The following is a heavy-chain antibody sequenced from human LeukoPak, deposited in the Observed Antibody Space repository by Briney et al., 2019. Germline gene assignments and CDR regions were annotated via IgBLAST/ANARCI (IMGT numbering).Heavy chain of an antibody. J-gene: IGHJ5*02. D-gene: IGHD4-17*01. V-gene: IGHV1-46*01. CDR3: ARDLEDGYGDYVENWFDP. Sequence: GASVKVSCKASGYTFTSYGISWVRQAPGQGLEWMGIINPSGGSTSFAEKFQGRVTITADESTSTAYMELSSLRSEDTAVYYCARDLEDGYGDYVENWFDPWGQGTLVTVSS. CDR2: INPSGGST. CDR1: GYTFTSYG.